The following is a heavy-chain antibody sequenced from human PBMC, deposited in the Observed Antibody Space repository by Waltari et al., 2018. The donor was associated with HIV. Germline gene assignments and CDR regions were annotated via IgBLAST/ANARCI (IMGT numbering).Heavy chain of an antibody. D-gene: IGHD1-26*01. CDR3: AKYSCSYWGAHNWFYP. CDR1: GFTFSFYW. Sequence: EVQLVESGGGLVQPGGSLRLACAASGFTFSFYWLRWLREAPGKWLEWLANIKKNVREKHYADSVRGRFTISRDNTKYSLYLQRNSLISEDTAVYYCAKYSCSYWGAHNWFYPWGQGTLVTVSA. CDR2: IKKNVREK. V-gene: IGHV3-7*01. J-gene: IGHJ5*02.